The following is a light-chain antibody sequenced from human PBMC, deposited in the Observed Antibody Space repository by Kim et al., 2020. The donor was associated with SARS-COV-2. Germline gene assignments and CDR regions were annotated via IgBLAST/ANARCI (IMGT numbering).Light chain of an antibody. CDR2: GKN. J-gene: IGLJ3*02. Sequence: AWGQAVRITCQGGGLRSEYASWYQQKPGQAPGLVIYGKNNRPSGIPDRFSGSSSGNTASLTITGAQAEDEADYYCNSRDSSGNIWVFGGGTQLTVL. CDR3: NSRDSSGNIWV. CDR1: GLRSEY. V-gene: IGLV3-19*01.